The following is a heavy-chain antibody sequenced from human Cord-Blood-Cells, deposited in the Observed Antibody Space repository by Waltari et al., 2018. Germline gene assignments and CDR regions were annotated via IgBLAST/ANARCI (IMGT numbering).Heavy chain of an antibody. J-gene: IGHJ4*02. CDR3: ARALSYGLDY. D-gene: IGHD3-10*01. CDR2: INHSEST. V-gene: IGHV4-34*01. CDR1: GGSFSGYY. Sequence: QVQLQQWGAGLLKPSEPLSLTCAVYGGSFSGYYWTWIRPPPGKGLEWIGEINHSESTNYNPALKRRGPISVDTSKNQFSLKLSSVTAADTAVYYCARALSYGLDYWGQGTLVTVSS.